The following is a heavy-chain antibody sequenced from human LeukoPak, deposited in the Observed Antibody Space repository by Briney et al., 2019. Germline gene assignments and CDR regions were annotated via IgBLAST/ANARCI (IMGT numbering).Heavy chain of an antibody. J-gene: IGHJ4*02. CDR3: ARLSSSWSYFDY. CDR1: GGSISSYY. D-gene: IGHD6-13*01. Sequence: SETLSLACTVSGGSISSYYWSWIRQPAGKGLEWIGRIYTSGSTNYNPSLKSRVTMSVDTSKNQFSLKLSSVTAADTAVYYCARLSSSWSYFDYWGQGTLVTVSS. V-gene: IGHV4-4*07. CDR2: IYTSGST.